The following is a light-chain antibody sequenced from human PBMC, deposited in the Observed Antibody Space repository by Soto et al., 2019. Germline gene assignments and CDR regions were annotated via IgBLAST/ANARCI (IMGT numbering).Light chain of an antibody. CDR3: QQYGSPAPWT. CDR2: EAS. Sequence: IVLTQSPGTLSLSPGETATLSCRASQSVYENYIAWYQQKPDQAPRILIYEASNRATGIPDRFSGSGSGTDFTLTISRLEPEDFAVYYCQQYGSPAPWTFGQGTKVDVK. V-gene: IGKV3-20*01. CDR1: QSVYENY. J-gene: IGKJ1*01.